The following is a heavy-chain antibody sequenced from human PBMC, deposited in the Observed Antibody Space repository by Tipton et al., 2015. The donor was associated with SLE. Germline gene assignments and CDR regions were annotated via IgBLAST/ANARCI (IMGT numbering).Heavy chain of an antibody. J-gene: IGHJ4*02. CDR3: ARETYYDFWSGYHIDY. CDR1: GGSISSHH. V-gene: IGHV4-4*09. D-gene: IGHD3-3*01. CDR2: IYTSGST. Sequence: TLSLTCTVSGGSISSHHWGWVRQPPGEGLEWIGYIYTSGSTNYSPSLTSRVTLSVDLSKDQLSLKLSSVTVADTAVYYCARETYYDFWSGYHIDYWGQGTLVTVSS.